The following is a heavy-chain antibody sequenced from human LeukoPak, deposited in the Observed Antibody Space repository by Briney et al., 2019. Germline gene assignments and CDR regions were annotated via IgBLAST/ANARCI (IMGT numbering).Heavy chain of an antibody. Sequence: GGSLRLSCAAAGFTFSSYWMHWVRQAPGKGLVWVSRINSDESTTNYADSVKGRFTISRDNAKNTVYLQMNSLRVEDTAVYYCARVSASRYAYDYWGQGTLVTVSS. J-gene: IGHJ4*02. CDR1: GFTFSSYW. CDR2: INSDESTT. CDR3: ARVSASRYAYDY. V-gene: IGHV3-74*01. D-gene: IGHD5-18*01.